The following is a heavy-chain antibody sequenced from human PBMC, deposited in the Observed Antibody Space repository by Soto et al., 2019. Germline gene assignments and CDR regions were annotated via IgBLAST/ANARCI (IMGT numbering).Heavy chain of an antibody. CDR1: GYSFTKYW. D-gene: IGHD2-2*01. V-gene: IGHV5-51*01. J-gene: IGHJ5*02. CDR2: IYPGDSDT. CDR3: ARQYCSSTTCFRGWVDP. Sequence: PGESLKISCKGAGYSFTKYWIGWVRQMPGRGLEWMGSIYPGDSDTRYSPSFRGQVSISADKSITTASLRWRSLKASDTAMYFCARQYCSSTTCFRGWVDPWGQGTQVTV.